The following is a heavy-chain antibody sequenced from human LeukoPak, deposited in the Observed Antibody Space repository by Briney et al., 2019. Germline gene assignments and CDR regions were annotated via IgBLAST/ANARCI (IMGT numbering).Heavy chain of an antibody. V-gene: IGHV4-59*01. CDR3: ARAPWSPPRGWFDP. J-gene: IGHJ5*01. Sequence: PSETLSLTCTVSGGSISSYYWGWIRLPAGEGLECLGYIYYSGSTNYNPSLNSRVTISVDTSKNQFSLKLSSVTAADTAVYYCARAPWSPPRGWFDPWGQGTMVTISS. CDR2: IYYSGST. CDR1: GGSISSYY. D-gene: IGHD2-8*01.